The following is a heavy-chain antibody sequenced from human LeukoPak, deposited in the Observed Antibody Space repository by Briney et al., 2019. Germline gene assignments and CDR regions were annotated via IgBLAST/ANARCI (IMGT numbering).Heavy chain of an antibody. CDR2: ISSTSSTI. CDR1: GFTFSHYE. V-gene: IGHV3-48*03. J-gene: IGHJ4*02. Sequence: QSGGSLILSCVASGFTFSHYEMNWVRQAPGEGLEWVSYISSTSSTIYYADSVKGRFTISRDNTKNSLYLQMSSLRAGDTAVYYCARRPAVGGCSDYWGQGTLVTVSS. CDR3: ARRPAVGGCSDY. D-gene: IGHD1-26*01.